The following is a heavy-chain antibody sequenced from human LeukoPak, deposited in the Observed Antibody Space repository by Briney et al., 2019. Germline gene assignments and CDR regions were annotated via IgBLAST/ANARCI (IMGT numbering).Heavy chain of an antibody. CDR2: MKSKTEGGTT. V-gene: IGHV3-15*01. J-gene: IGHJ5*02. D-gene: IGHD2-2*01. CDR1: GFSYRNAW. Sequence: GGSLRLSCAASGFSYRNAWMSWVRQAPGKGLEWVGRMKSKTEGGTTDYAASVKGRFTISRDDSKNTLYLQMNSLKTEDTAVYYCTTEEVPAAPVWFDPWGQGTLVTVSS. CDR3: TTEEVPAAPVWFDP.